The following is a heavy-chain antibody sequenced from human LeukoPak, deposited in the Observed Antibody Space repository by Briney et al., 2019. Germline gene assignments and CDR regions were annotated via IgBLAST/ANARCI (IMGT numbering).Heavy chain of an antibody. V-gene: IGHV1-18*01. Sequence: ASVKVSCKASGYTFTSYVITWVRQAPGQGLEWMGWISAYNDNTNYAQRLQGRVTMITDTSTSTAFMELRSLRSDDTAMYYCARLIGSNWYWDYWGQGTLVTVSS. CDR1: GYTFTSYV. J-gene: IGHJ4*02. CDR2: ISAYNDNT. D-gene: IGHD6-13*01. CDR3: ARLIGSNWYWDY.